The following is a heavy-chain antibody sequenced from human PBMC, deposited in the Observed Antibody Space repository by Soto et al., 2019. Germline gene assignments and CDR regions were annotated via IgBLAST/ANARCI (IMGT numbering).Heavy chain of an antibody. V-gene: IGHV3-23*01. CDR2: ISGSGGST. J-gene: IGHJ3*02. CDR1: GFTFSSYA. CDR3: AKWMHEYSSSWPDDAFDI. Sequence: GGSLRLSCAASGFTFSSYAMSWVRQAPGKGLEWVSAISGSGGSTYYADSVKGRFTISRDNSKNTLYLQMNSLRAEDTAVYYCAKWMHEYSSSWPDDAFDIWGQGTMVTVSS. D-gene: IGHD6-13*01.